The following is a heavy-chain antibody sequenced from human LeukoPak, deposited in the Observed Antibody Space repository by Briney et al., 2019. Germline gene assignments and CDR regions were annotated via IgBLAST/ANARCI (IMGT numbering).Heavy chain of an antibody. V-gene: IGHV4-59*08. CDR3: ARWGGGYSYGDDAYDI. J-gene: IGHJ3*02. CDR2: IYYSGST. CDR1: GGPISSYY. D-gene: IGHD5-18*01. Sequence: SETLSLTCTVSGGPISSYYWSWIRQPPGKGLEWIGYIYYSGSTNYNPSLKSRVTISVDTSKNQFSLKLSSVTAADTAVYYCARWGGGYSYGDDAYDIWGQGTMVTVSS.